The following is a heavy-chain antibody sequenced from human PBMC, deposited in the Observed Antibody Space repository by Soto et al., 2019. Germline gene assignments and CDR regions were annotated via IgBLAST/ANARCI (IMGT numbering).Heavy chain of an antibody. V-gene: IGHV4-31*03. CDR2: IYYSGST. CDR1: GGSISSGGYY. Sequence: SETLSLTCTVSGGSISSGGYYWSWIRQHPGKGLEWIGYIYYSGSTYYNPSLKSRVTISVDTSKNQFSLKLSSVTAADTAVYYCARYSNYGMDVWGQGTTVTVSS. J-gene: IGHJ6*02. D-gene: IGHD4-4*01. CDR3: ARYSNYGMDV.